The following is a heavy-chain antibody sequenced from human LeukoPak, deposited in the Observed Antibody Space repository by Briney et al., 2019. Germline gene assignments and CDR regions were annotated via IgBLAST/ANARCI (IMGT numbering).Heavy chain of an antibody. Sequence: TSETLSLTCTVSGDFITAYYWSWIRQPPGKGLEWIGYVYYSGSTEYNPSLRSRVTISLEMSKHQFSLILTSVTAADTAVYYCASNTGTVFDYWGQGALVTVSS. V-gene: IGHV4-59*01. D-gene: IGHD7-27*01. CDR1: GDFITAYY. CDR3: ASNTGTVFDY. J-gene: IGHJ4*02. CDR2: VYYSGST.